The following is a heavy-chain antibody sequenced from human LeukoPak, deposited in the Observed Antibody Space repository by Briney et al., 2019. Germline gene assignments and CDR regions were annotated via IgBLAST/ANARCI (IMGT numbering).Heavy chain of an antibody. V-gene: IGHV4-59*08. D-gene: IGHD1-14*01. CDR1: PASITPYY. CDR3: ARLPPLAPAGTTYYHAMDV. CDR2: AHNTGST. Sequence: SETLSLTCPPPPASITPYYWGWIRRPPGKGLEWIGYAHNTGSTNYYPSLKSRLTLSIDTSKNQFSLRLDSVTAADTAVYYCARLPPLAPAGTTYYHAMDVWGQGTTVTVSS. J-gene: IGHJ6*02.